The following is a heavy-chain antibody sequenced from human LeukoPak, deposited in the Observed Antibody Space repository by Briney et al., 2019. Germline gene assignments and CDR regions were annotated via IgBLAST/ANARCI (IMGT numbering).Heavy chain of an antibody. CDR2: ISYDGSNK. CDR3: AKGRYSSSWTKGHYFDY. Sequence: GGSLRLSCATSGFTFSSYAMHWVRQAPGKGLEWVAVISYDGSNKYYADSVKGRFTISRDNSKNTLYLQMNSLRAEDTAVYYCAKGRYSSSWTKGHYFDYWGQGTLVTVSS. J-gene: IGHJ4*02. CDR1: GFTFSSYA. D-gene: IGHD6-13*01. V-gene: IGHV3-30*04.